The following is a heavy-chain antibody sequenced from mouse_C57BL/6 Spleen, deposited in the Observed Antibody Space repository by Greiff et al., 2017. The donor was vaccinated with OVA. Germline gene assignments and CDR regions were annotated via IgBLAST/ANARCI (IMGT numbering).Heavy chain of an antibody. CDR1: GFNIKDDY. Sequence: VQLQQSGAELVRPGASVKLSCTASGFNIKDDYMHWVKQRPEQGLEWIGWIDPENGDTEYASKFQGKATITADTSSNTAYLQLSSLTSEDTAVYYCTTRRYSLYWGKGTTLTVSS. CDR2: IDPENGDT. D-gene: IGHD1-1*01. J-gene: IGHJ2*01. CDR3: TTRRYSLY. V-gene: IGHV14-4*01.